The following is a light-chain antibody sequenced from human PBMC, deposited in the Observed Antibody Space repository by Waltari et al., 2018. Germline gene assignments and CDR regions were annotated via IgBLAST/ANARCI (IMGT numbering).Light chain of an antibody. Sequence: QSALTQPASLSGSPGQSITISCTGSSSDVGNYNFVSWYQQHPDEAPKLVIYEGSKRPSGISIRFSGSKSGNTASLTISRLQAEDEADYYCCSYAGSRTPWVFGGGTRVTVL. J-gene: IGLJ3*02. CDR2: EGS. CDR1: SSDVGNYNF. CDR3: CSYAGSRTPWV. V-gene: IGLV2-23*01.